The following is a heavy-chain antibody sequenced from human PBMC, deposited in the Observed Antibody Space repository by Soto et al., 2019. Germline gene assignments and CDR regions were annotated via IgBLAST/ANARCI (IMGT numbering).Heavy chain of an antibody. CDR1: GFTFSSYA. J-gene: IGHJ6*03. CDR2: ISGSGGST. V-gene: IGHV3-23*01. CDR3: AKGDCSGGSCYTYYYYYMDV. Sequence: GGSLRLSCAASGFTFSSYAMSWVRQAPGKGLEWVSAISGSGGSTYYADSVKGRFTISRDNSKNTLYLQMNSLRAEDTAVYYCAKGDCSGGSCYTYYYYYMDVWGKGTTVTAP. D-gene: IGHD2-15*01.